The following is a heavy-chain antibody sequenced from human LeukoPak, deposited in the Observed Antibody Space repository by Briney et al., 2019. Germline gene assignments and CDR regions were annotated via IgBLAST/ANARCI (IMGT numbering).Heavy chain of an antibody. V-gene: IGHV5-51*01. D-gene: IGHD3-22*01. CDR1: GYSFINYY. CDR3: ARQYSSGWFRHFDY. Sequence: GESLKISCRCSGYSFINYYIGWVRQMPRKGLEWIGVTYPGGSDTSYNPSFKGQVIFSADKSTTTVYLQWSRLQASDTAIYYCARQYSSGWFRHFDYWGQGTLITVSS. CDR2: TYPGGSDT. J-gene: IGHJ4*02.